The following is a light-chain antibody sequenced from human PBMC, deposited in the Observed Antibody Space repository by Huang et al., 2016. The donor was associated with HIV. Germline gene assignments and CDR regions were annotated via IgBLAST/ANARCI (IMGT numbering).Light chain of an antibody. V-gene: IGKV1-27*01. CDR2: GAS. Sequence: IEMTQSPLSLSASIGDRVTLTCRASHDISTFLAWYQQKPGSPPKLLIYGASVVQSGVPSRFSGSGSGTDLTLTINSLQPEDVAKYYCQKYDSAPRTFGQGTKVEVK. CDR1: HDISTF. J-gene: IGKJ1*01. CDR3: QKYDSAPRT.